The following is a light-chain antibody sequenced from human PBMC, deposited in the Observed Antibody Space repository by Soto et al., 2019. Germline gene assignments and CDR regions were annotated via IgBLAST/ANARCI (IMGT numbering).Light chain of an antibody. Sequence: EIVLTQSPGTLSLSPGERATLSCRASQSVSTRYLAWYQQKPGQAPRLLIYGASNRATSVPDRFSGSGSGTDFTLTITRLEPEDFATYYCQQYKSSSSFGGGTKVEIK. CDR3: QQYKSSSS. CDR1: QSVSTRY. V-gene: IGKV3-20*01. CDR2: GAS. J-gene: IGKJ4*01.